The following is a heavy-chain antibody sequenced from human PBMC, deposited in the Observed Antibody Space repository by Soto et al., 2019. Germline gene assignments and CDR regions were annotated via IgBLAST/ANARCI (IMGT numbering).Heavy chain of an antibody. V-gene: IGHV3-23*01. CDR1: GFTFSSYA. Sequence: EVQLLESGGGLVQPGGSLRLSCAASGFTFSSYAMSWVRQAPGKGLEWVSAISGSGGSTYYADSVKGRFTISRDNSKNTLYLQMNSLRAEDTAVYYCANDQRDYGDYFDYWGQGTLVTVSS. D-gene: IGHD4-17*01. J-gene: IGHJ4*02. CDR3: ANDQRDYGDYFDY. CDR2: ISGSGGST.